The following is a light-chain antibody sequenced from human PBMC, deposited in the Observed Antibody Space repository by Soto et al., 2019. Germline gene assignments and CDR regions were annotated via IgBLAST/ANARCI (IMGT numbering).Light chain of an antibody. CDR1: QSISSW. V-gene: IGKV1-5*01. CDR3: QQYNSYSPLT. J-gene: IGKJ4*01. CDR2: DAS. Sequence: DIQMTQSPSTLSASVGDRVTITCRASQSISSWLAWYQQKPGKAPKLLIYDASSLESGVPSRFSGSGSGTEFTLTISSLQPDDLATYYCQQYNSYSPLTFGGGTKVEIK.